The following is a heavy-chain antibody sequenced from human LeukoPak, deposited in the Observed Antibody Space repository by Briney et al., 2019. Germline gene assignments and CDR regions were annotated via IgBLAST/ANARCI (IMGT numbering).Heavy chain of an antibody. CDR2: ISGRGDST. Sequence: VGSLRLSCAASGFTFSTYAMSWVRQAPGKGLEWVSGISGRGDSTYNADSVKGRFTVSRDNSKNTLSLQMNSLTAEDTSVYYCAKGQGGDFWSGSAYFDWGQGTLVTVSS. D-gene: IGHD3-3*01. CDR1: GFTFSTYA. J-gene: IGHJ4*02. CDR3: AKGQGGDFWSGSAYFD. V-gene: IGHV3-23*01.